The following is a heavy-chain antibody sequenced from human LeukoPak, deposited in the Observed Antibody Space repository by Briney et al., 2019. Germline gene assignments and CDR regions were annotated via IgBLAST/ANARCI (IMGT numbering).Heavy chain of an antibody. CDR3: ATNRRYSYDSSGYYYPGYFDL. J-gene: IGHJ2*01. D-gene: IGHD3-22*01. V-gene: IGHV1-2*02. CDR1: GYTFTAYY. Sequence: GASVKVSCKASGYTFTAYYMHWVRQAPGQGLEWMGWINPNSGGTNYAQKFQGRVTMTRDTSISTAYMELSSLRSEDTAVYYCATNRRYSYDSSGYYYPGYFDLWGRGTLVTVSS. CDR2: INPNSGGT.